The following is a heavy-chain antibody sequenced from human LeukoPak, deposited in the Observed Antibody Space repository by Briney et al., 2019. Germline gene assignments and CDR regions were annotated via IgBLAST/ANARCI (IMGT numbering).Heavy chain of an antibody. CDR1: GGTFSSYA. V-gene: IGHV1-69*05. J-gene: IGHJ5*02. Sequence: SVKVSCKASGGTFSSYAISWVRQAPGQGLEWMGGIIPIFGTANYAQKFQGRVTITTDESTSTDYMELSSLRSEDTAVYYCARGSRRCSSTSCYSNMNWFDPWGQGTLVTVSS. D-gene: IGHD2-2*01. CDR2: IIPIFGTA. CDR3: ARGSRRCSSTSCYSNMNWFDP.